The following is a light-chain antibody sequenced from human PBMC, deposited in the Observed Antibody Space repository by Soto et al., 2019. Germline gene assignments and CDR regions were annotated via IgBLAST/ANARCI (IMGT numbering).Light chain of an antibody. J-gene: IGKJ2*01. CDR2: ATS. V-gene: IGKV3-20*01. Sequence: EIVLTQSPGTLSLSPGERATLSCRASQSVIRSYLAWYQQNPGQPPSLLIYATSSRATGIPDRFSGSGSGTDFTLTISRLEPEDFAVYYCQQYGSSPYTFGQGTKLEIK. CDR3: QQYGSSPYT. CDR1: QSVIRSY.